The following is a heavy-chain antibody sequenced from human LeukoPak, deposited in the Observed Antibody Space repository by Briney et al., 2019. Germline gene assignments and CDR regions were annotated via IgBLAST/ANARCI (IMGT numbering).Heavy chain of an antibody. CDR2: IYISGGT. J-gene: IGHJ5*02. D-gene: IGHD3-3*01. CDR1: GGSISSYY. CDR3: ARSYDFWSGPRGPTSWFDP. Sequence: SETLSLTRTVFGGSISSYYWGLIRQPARKGLEWIGRIYISGGTHYNPSLKSRITMSVGTSKNQFPLKLSSVAAADTAVYYRARSYDFWSGPRGPTSWFDPWGQGTLVTVSS. V-gene: IGHV4-4*07.